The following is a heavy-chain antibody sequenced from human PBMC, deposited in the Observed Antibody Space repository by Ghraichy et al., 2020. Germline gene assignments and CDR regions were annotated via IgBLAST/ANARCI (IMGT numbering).Heavy chain of an antibody. Sequence: ASVKVSCKASGYTFTGYYMHWVRQAPGQGLEWMGWINPNSGGTNYAQKFQGRVTMTRDTSISTAYMELSRLRSDDTAVYYCARGQNCSGGSCSTYYYYYGMDVWGQGTTVTVSS. CDR3: ARGQNCSGGSCSTYYYYYGMDV. J-gene: IGHJ6*02. CDR1: GYTFTGYY. CDR2: INPNSGGT. V-gene: IGHV1-2*02. D-gene: IGHD2-15*01.